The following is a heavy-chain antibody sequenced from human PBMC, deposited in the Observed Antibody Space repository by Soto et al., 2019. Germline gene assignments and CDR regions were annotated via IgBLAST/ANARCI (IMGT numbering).Heavy chain of an antibody. J-gene: IGHJ3*02. CDR3: ARVSGIAARPSAFDI. V-gene: IGHV3-11*01. Sequence: GRSMRLPCAASGFTCSDYYMSWIRQAPGKGLEWVSYISSSGSTIYYADSVKGRFTISRDNAKNSLYLQMNSLRAEDTAVYYCARVSGIAARPSAFDIWGQGTMVTVSS. CDR1: GFTCSDYY. CDR2: ISSSGSTI. D-gene: IGHD6-6*01.